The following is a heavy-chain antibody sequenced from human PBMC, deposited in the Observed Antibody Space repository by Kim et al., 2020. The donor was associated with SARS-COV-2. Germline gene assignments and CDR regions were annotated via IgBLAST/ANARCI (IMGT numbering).Heavy chain of an antibody. J-gene: IGHJ4*02. CDR3: ATLKYF. Sequence: GGSLRLSCVAPGFTFSNYWMDWVRQTPGKGLEWVANIRGDASEKNYVDSVKGRFTISRDNVKNSVYLQMNSLRAEDTAVYYCATLKYFWGQGILVTVSS. V-gene: IGHV3-7*01. CDR2: IRGDASEK. CDR1: GFTFSNYW.